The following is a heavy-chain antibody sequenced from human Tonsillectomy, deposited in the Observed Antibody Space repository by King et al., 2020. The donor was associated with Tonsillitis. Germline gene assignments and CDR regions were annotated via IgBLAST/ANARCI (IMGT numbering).Heavy chain of an antibody. V-gene: IGHV3-21*01. CDR3: ARLGAAREWDY. D-gene: IGHD6-6*01. J-gene: IGHJ4*02. Sequence: VQLVESGGGLVKPGRSLRLSCAASGFTFSNYSMNWVRQAPGKGLEWISSISSRNTYIYYADSVKGRFTISRDNAKNSLYLQMDSLRADDTAVYYCARLGAAREWDYWGQGTLVTVSS. CDR2: ISSRNTYI. CDR1: GFTFSNYS.